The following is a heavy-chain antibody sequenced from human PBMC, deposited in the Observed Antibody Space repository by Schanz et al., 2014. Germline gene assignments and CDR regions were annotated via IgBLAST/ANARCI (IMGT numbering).Heavy chain of an antibody. CDR1: GGSIRNGPYY. V-gene: IGHV4-31*03. J-gene: IGHJ4*02. Sequence: QVQLQESGPGLVKPSQTLSLTCSVSGGSIRNGPYYWTWIRQHPGTGLEWIGYIYFSGATYINPSLESRVIISVDTSETQFSLKLTSVTAADTAVYYCARGRHLGGPPCFDYWGRGSLVSVSS. CDR3: ARGRHLGGPPCFDY. D-gene: IGHD3-16*01. CDR2: IYFSGAT.